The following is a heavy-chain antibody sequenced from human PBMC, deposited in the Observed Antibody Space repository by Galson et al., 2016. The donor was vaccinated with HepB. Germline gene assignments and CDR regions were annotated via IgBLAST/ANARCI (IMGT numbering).Heavy chain of an antibody. D-gene: IGHD2-2*01. J-gene: IGHJ6*04. CDR1: GFVFDDYT. V-gene: IGHV3-43*01. Sequence: SLRLSCAGSGFVFDDYTMHWVRQAPGKGLEWVSLISWDGGRTDYADSVKGRFTVSRDNSKNSLFLQMNSLTVDDTALYYCAKDSHCSSPDCYVFDNYYHYNLGVWGKGTTVTVSS. CDR2: ISWDGGRT. CDR3: AKDSHCSSPDCYVFDNYYHYNLGV.